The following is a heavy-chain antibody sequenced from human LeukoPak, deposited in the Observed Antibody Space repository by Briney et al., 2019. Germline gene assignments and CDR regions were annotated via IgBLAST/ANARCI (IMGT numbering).Heavy chain of an antibody. CDR3: ARVIMVRGLIIREFDY. CDR2: ISGDGRT. CDR1: GFTFSSYW. D-gene: IGHD3-10*01. J-gene: IGHJ4*02. V-gene: IGHV3-66*02. Sequence: GGSLRLSCAASGFTFSSYWMSWVRQAPRKGLEWVSLISGDGRTSYADSVKGRFTISRDNSRNTLYLQMSSLRAEDTSVYYCARVIMVRGLIIREFDYWGQGALVTVSS.